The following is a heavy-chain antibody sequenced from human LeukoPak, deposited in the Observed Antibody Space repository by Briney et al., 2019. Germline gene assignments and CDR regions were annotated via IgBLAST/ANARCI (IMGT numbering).Heavy chain of an antibody. J-gene: IGHJ4*02. CDR1: GFSLYSRGVG. Sequence: SGPTLVNPTQTLTLTCTFSGFSLYSRGVGVGWIRQPPGKALEWLAVIYWDDDKRYNPSLRSRLTMSKDASKSQVFLEMRNMDPVDAATYYCAHRRPGHLTGWDNSYFDNWGPGTLVTVSS. V-gene: IGHV2-5*02. D-gene: IGHD1/OR15-1a*01. CDR2: IYWDDDK. CDR3: AHRRPGHLTGWDNSYFDN.